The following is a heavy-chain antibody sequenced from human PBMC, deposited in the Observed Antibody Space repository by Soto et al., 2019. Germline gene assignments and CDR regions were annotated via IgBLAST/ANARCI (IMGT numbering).Heavy chain of an antibody. D-gene: IGHD2-15*01. J-gene: IGHJ4*02. CDR2: IYWDDDK. CDR3: AHVPITLTVVPPGGLYFDS. Sequence: QITLKESGPPLVKPTQTLTLTCTFSGFSLSTSGVGVGWIRQPPGKALEWLALIYWDDDKRYSPSLKSRPTIPNHTSKTQVLLTMTHMDPVHTPTYYCAHVPITLTVVPPGGLYFDSWGQGTLVTVSS. V-gene: IGHV2-5*02. CDR1: GFSLSTSGVG.